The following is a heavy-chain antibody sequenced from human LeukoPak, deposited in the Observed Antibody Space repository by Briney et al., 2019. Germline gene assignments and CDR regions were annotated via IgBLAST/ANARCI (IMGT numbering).Heavy chain of an antibody. J-gene: IGHJ6*02. Sequence: SETLSLTCTVSGGSISSYYWSWIRHPPGKGLEWIGYIYYSGSTNYNPSLKSRVTLSVDTSKNQFSLKLSSVTAADTAVYYCARLRENYYYYYGMDVWGQGTTVTVSS. V-gene: IGHV4-59*08. CDR3: ARLRENYYYYYGMDV. CDR1: GGSISSYY. D-gene: IGHD4-17*01. CDR2: IYYSGST.